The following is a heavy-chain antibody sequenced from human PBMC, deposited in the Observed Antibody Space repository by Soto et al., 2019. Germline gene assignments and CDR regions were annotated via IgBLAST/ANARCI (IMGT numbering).Heavy chain of an antibody. CDR3: AIGPRMWLAGGGY. CDR2: INHSGIT. D-gene: IGHD6-19*01. CDR1: AGSFSGYY. J-gene: IGHJ4*02. Sequence: PSETLSLTCPVYAGSFSGYYWSWIRQPPGKGLEWLGEINHSGITDYNPSLKSRITISIDTSKKQFSLKLNSVTAADTAVYYCAIGPRMWLAGGGYWGQGTQVTVSS. V-gene: IGHV4-34*01.